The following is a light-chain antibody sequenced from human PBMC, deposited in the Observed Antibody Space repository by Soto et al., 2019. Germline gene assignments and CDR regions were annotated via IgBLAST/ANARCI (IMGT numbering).Light chain of an antibody. J-gene: IGKJ1*01. CDR2: AAS. Sequence: DIQLTQSPSSLSASADDRVIITCRASQSISNHLDWYQQKPGKAPKLLIFAASSLQSGVPSRFSGSRSGPDFTLTISSLQPEDFATYYCQQSYSSPPTFGQGTKVDNK. CDR1: QSISNH. CDR3: QQSYSSPPT. V-gene: IGKV1-39*01.